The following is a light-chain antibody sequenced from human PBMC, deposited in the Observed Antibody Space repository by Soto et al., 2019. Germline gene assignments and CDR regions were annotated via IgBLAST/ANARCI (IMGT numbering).Light chain of an antibody. J-gene: IGKJ1*01. V-gene: IGKV3-15*01. CDR1: ESVSSN. Sequence: EIVMTQSPATLSVSPGESASLSCRASESVSSNLAWYQQKPGQAPRLLIFGSSTRATGVPARCSGKGSETECTPTNSSLVSEDSAVCYGQQYNNWPSWTFGRGTKV. CDR2: GSS. CDR3: QQYNNWPSWT.